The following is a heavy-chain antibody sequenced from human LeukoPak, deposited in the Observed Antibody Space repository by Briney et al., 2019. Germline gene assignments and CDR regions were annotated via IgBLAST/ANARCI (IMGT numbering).Heavy chain of an antibody. V-gene: IGHV3-7*01. CDR2: IKQDGSEK. D-gene: IGHD3-10*01. Sequence: PGGSLRLSCAASGFTFSSYWMSWVRQAPGKGLEWVANIKQDGSEKYYVDSVKGRFTISRDNAKNSLYLQMNSLRAEDTAVYYCARQISITMVRGVIYYHYYYMDVWGKGTTVTVSS. CDR3: ARQISITMVRGVIYYHYYYMDV. CDR1: GFTFSSYW. J-gene: IGHJ6*03.